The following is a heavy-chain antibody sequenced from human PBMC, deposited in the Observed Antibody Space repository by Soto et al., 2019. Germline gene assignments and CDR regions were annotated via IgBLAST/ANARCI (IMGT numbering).Heavy chain of an antibody. J-gene: IGHJ4*02. D-gene: IGHD4-17*01. CDR2: IKQDGSGK. CDR1: GFTFSSYW. V-gene: IGHV3-7*01. CDR3: ARADYGDYVYFDY. Sequence: GGSLRLSCAASGFTFSSYWMSWVRQAPGKGLEWVANIKQDGSGKYYVDSVKGRFTISRDNAKNSLYLQMNSLRAEDTAVYYCARADYGDYVYFDYWGQGTLVTVSS.